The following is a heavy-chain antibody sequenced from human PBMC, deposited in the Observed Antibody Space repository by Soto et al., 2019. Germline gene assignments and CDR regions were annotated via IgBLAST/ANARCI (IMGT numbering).Heavy chain of an antibody. D-gene: IGHD6-13*01. J-gene: IGHJ4*01. Sequence: EVQLVESGGGLVQPGGSLRLSCTASGFTFSSYWMHWVRQAPGKGLVWVSRIKSDGSRTNYADSVKGRFTISRDNAKNTMYLQMNRLRAEVTALDCCAGCWSFYYWGHGTLVTVSS. CDR1: GFTFSSYW. V-gene: IGHV3-74*01. CDR3: AGCWSFYY. CDR2: IKSDGSRT.